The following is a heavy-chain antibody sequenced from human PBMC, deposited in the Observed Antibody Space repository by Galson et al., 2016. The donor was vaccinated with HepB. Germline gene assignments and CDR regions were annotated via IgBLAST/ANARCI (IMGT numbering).Heavy chain of an antibody. D-gene: IGHD4-17*01. CDR3: AKTSHDYGDYLDY. CDR2: ISFDGSSK. Sequence: LAVISFDGSSKYYGDSVKGRFTISRDNSKNTLYLQMNSLRVGDTAVYYCAKTSHDYGDYLDYWGQGTLVTVSS. J-gene: IGHJ4*02. V-gene: IGHV3-30*18.